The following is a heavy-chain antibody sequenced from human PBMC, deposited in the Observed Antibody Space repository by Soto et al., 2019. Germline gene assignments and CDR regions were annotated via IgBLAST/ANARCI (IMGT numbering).Heavy chain of an antibody. CDR2: ISSNGGTT. D-gene: IGHD1-7*01. V-gene: IGHV3-64*01. J-gene: IGHJ4*02. CDR1: GFTFSSYD. CDR3: VRRVSGNYDY. Sequence: EVQLAESGGGMVQPGGSLRLSCVASGFTFSSYDMHWVRQAPGKGLEYVSSISSNGGTTNYGNSVKGRFTISRDNSKNTLYVQMGSLRAEDMAVYYCVRRVSGNYDYWGQGTLVTVSS.